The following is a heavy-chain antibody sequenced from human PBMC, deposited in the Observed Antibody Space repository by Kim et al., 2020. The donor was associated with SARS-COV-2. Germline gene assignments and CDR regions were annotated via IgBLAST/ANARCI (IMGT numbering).Heavy chain of an antibody. J-gene: IGHJ4*02. Sequence: SETLSLTCTVSGGSISSSSYYWGWIRQPPGKGLESIGSIYYSGSTYYNPSLKSRVTISVDTSKNQFSLKLSSVTAADTAVYYCASSLTAMVTACFDYWGQGTLVTVSS. CDR3: ASSLTAMVTACFDY. V-gene: IGHV4-39*01. CDR1: GGSISSSSYY. CDR2: IYYSGST. D-gene: IGHD5-18*01.